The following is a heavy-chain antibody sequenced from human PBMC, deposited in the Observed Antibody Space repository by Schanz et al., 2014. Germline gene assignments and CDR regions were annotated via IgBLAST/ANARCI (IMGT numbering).Heavy chain of an antibody. Sequence: QVQLVQSGAEVKKPGSSVKVSCKASGGTFSSFGINWVRQAPGQGLEWMGRIIPSLGLAKYEQKFQGRVTMTTDTSTSTSYMELTSLRFDDTAVYYCARGGYSYALSAFDIWGQGTMVTVSS. CDR2: IIPSLGLA. CDR3: ARGGYSYALSAFDI. D-gene: IGHD5-18*01. V-gene: IGHV1-69*04. CDR1: GGTFSSFG. J-gene: IGHJ3*02.